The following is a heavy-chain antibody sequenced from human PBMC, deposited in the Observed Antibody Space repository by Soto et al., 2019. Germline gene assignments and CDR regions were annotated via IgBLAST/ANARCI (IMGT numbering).Heavy chain of an antibody. J-gene: IGHJ4*02. Sequence: SLRLSCAASGFTFSSYGMHWVRQAPGKGLEWVAVIWYDGSNKYYADSVKGRFTISRDNSKNTLYLQMNSLRAEDTAVYYCARDMASGSCDYWGQGTLVTVSS. CDR1: GFTFSSYG. D-gene: IGHD1-26*01. V-gene: IGHV3-33*01. CDR2: IWYDGSNK. CDR3: ARDMASGSCDY.